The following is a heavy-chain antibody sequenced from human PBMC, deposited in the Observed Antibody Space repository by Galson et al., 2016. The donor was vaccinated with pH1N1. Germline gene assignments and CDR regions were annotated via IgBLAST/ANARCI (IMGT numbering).Heavy chain of an antibody. CDR2: ISANNGNT. V-gene: IGHV1-18*04. CDR1: GYTFTTYG. Sequence: SVKVSCKASGYTFTTYGISWVRQAPGQGLEWMGWISANNGNTNSAQKFQDWVTMTWDTSISTTYMEVTRLTSDDTAVYFCATSSPHITGTTGFFGLDVWGQGTTVTVSS. D-gene: IGHD1-7*01. J-gene: IGHJ6*02. CDR3: ATSSPHITGTTGFFGLDV.